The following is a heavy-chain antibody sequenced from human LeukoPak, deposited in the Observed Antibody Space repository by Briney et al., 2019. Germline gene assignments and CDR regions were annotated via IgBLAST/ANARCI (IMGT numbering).Heavy chain of an antibody. CDR1: GGSISSSSYY. D-gene: IGHD2-2*01. Sequence: SETLSLTCTVSGGSISSSSYYWAWIRQPPGKGLEWIGSLHYSGRTVYNPSLNSRGTISADTSKNQFSLKLTSVTAADTAVYSCAMYCSTASCSPFDYWGRGTLVTVSS. CDR3: AMYCSTASCSPFDY. CDR2: LHYSGRT. J-gene: IGHJ4*02. V-gene: IGHV4-39*01.